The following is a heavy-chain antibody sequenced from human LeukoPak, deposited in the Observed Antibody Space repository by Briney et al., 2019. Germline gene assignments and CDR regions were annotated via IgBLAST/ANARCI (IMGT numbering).Heavy chain of an antibody. CDR1: GFTFSSYW. CDR3: VRVESRDLVPDY. CDR2: INSDGSST. J-gene: IGHJ4*02. Sequence: PGGSLRLSCAASGFTFSSYWMHWVRQGPGKGLEWVSRINSDGSSTTYAESVKGRFTISRDNAKNTLYLQMNSLRAEDTAVYYCVRVESRDLVPDYWGQGTLVTVSS. V-gene: IGHV3-74*01.